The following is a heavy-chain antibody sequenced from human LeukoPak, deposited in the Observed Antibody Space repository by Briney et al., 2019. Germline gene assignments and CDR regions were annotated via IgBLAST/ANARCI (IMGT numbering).Heavy chain of an antibody. V-gene: IGHV4-4*07. J-gene: IGHJ5*02. CDR3: ARAIYGDYDQVGFDP. CDR1: GRSISRYC. CDR2: IYTSGST. Sequence: PAETLSLTCTFSGRSISRYCWSWIRQRAGKGLDWIGRIYTSGSTNYNPSLKSRVTMSADTSKTQLSLKLSSVTAADTAVYYCARAIYGDYDQVGFDPWGQGTLVTVSS. D-gene: IGHD4-17*01.